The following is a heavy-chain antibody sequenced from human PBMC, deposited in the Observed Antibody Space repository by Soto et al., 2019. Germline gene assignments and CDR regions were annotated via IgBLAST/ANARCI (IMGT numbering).Heavy chain of an antibody. CDR1: GFSFSHYA. Sequence: HPGGSLRLSCAASGFSFSHYAMHWVRQPPGKGLEWVALISYDGENQYFADSVRGRFTISRDNVNNTLSLQMDSLRAEDTAVYYCARGGRYTYGYGDYSYGMDVWGQGTTVTVSS. CDR2: ISYDGENQ. CDR3: ARGGRYTYGYGDYSYGMDV. V-gene: IGHV3-30*04. J-gene: IGHJ6*02. D-gene: IGHD5-18*01.